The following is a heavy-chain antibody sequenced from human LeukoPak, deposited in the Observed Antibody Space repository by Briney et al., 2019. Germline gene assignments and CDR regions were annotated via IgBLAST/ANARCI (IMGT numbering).Heavy chain of an antibody. Sequence: ASVKLCCNASGYTFTGYYMHWVRHPPGQGLEWRGWINPNSGGTNYAQKFQGRVTMTRDTSISTAYMELSRLRSDDTAVYYCASTHDSSCYTNPMDVWGKGTTVTVSS. CDR2: INPNSGGT. CDR3: ASTHDSSCYTNPMDV. J-gene: IGHJ6*03. D-gene: IGHD3-22*01. V-gene: IGHV1-2*02. CDR1: GYTFTGYY.